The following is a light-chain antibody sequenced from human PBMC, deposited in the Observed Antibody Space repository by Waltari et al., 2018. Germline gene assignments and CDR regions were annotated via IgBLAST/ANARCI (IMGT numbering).Light chain of an antibody. CDR3: CSYAGSYTWGVV. Sequence: QSALTQPRSVSGSPGQSVTISCTGTSSDVGGSNYVSWYQQHPGKAPKLMIYDVTKWPSGVPDRFSGSKSGNTASLTISGFQAEDEADYYCCSYAGSYTWGVVFGGGTKLTVL. CDR2: DVT. V-gene: IGLV2-11*01. CDR1: SSDVGGSNY. J-gene: IGLJ3*02.